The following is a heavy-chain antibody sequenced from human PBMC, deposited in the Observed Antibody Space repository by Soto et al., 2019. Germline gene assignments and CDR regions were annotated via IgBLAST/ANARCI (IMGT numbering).Heavy chain of an antibody. J-gene: IGHJ4*02. D-gene: IGHD4-17*01. CDR1: GFTFSSYG. V-gene: IGHV3-30*18. Sequence: QVQLVESGGGVVQPGRSLRLSCAASGFTFSSYGMHWVRQAPGKGLEWVAVISYDGSNKYYADSVKGRFTVSRDNSNNTLYLQMNSLRAEDTAVYYCAKELGDDYGDYNGDYWGQGTLVTVSS. CDR3: AKELGDDYGDYNGDY. CDR2: ISYDGSNK.